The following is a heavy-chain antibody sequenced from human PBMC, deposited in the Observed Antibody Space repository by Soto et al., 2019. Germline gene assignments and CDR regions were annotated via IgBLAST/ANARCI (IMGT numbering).Heavy chain of an antibody. CDR1: GYSFTSHW. Sequence: PGEPLKISWKGSGYSFTSHWISWVRQMPGKGLEWMGRIDPSDSYTNYSPSFQGHVTISADKSISTAYLQWSSLKASDTAMYYCARQRRYCSGGSCSPGWGQGTLVTVSS. CDR3: ARQRRYCSGGSCSPG. D-gene: IGHD2-15*01. J-gene: IGHJ4*02. CDR2: IDPSDSYT. V-gene: IGHV5-10-1*01.